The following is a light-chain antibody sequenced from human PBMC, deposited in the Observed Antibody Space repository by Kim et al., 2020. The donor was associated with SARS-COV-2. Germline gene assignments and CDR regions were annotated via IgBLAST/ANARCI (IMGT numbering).Light chain of an antibody. CDR1: QSISSR. J-gene: IGKJ1*01. Sequence: DIQMTQSPSTLSASVGDRVTITYRASQSISSRLAWYQHKPGEAPKLLIYDASSLQSGVPSRFSGSGSGTEFTLTISSLQPDDFATYHCQQYNSYPWTFGQGTKVDIK. CDR3: QQYNSYPWT. CDR2: DAS. V-gene: IGKV1-5*01.